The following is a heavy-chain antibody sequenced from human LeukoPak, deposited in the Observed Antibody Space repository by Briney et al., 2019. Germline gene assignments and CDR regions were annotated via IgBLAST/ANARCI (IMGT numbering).Heavy chain of an antibody. Sequence: SETLSLTCTVSGGSISSYYWSWIRQPAGKGLEWIGRMYTSGSTDYNPSLKSRVTMSVETSKNQFSLKLSSVTAADTAVYYCARVLWFGELFYYFDYWGQGTLVTVSS. D-gene: IGHD3-10*01. V-gene: IGHV4-4*07. J-gene: IGHJ4*02. CDR2: MYTSGST. CDR3: ARVLWFGELFYYFDY. CDR1: GGSISSYY.